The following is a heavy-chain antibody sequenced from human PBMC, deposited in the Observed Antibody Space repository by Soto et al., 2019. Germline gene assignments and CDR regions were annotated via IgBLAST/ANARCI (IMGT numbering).Heavy chain of an antibody. J-gene: IGHJ6*02. Sequence: SQTLSLTCAISGDILSTNSAAWNWIRQSPSRGLEWLGRTYFRAKWYNEYAASVKSRITINPDTSKNQFSLQLNSVTPEDTAVYYCVREKVAAVVSYYFYSGLDVWGRGTTVTVSS. CDR2: TYFRAKWYN. CDR3: VREKVAAVVSYYFYSGLDV. V-gene: IGHV6-1*01. D-gene: IGHD6-13*01. CDR1: GDILSTNSAA.